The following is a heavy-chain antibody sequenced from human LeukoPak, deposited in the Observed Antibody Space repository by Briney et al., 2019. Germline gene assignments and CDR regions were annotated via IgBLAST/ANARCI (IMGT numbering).Heavy chain of an antibody. CDR3: ARYSRGPSGSY. CDR1: GFTVSSNY. V-gene: IGHV3-53*01. D-gene: IGHD3-10*01. Sequence: GGSLRLSCAASGFTVSSNYMSWVRQAPGKGLEWVSVIYSGGSTYYADSVKGRFTISRDNTKNSVYLQMNSLGVEDTAVYYCARYSRGPSGSYWGQGTLVTVSS. J-gene: IGHJ4*02. CDR2: IYSGGST.